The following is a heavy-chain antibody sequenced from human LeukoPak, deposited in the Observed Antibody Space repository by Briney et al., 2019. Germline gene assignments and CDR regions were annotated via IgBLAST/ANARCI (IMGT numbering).Heavy chain of an antibody. D-gene: IGHD6-25*01. J-gene: IGHJ6*04. CDR3: VRGAYHIGYYYYYGMDV. CDR1: GYNFISYW. Sequence: GESLKISCKGSGYNFISYWIGWVRQMPGKGLEWMGIIYPGDSDIRYSPSFQGQVTISADKSTSTAYLQWSSLKASDAAIYYCVRGAYHIGYYYYYGMDVWGKGTTVTVSS. CDR2: IYPGDSDI. V-gene: IGHV5-51*01.